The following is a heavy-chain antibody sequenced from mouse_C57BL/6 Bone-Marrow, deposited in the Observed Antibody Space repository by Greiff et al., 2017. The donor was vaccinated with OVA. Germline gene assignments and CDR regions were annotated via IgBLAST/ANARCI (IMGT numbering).Heavy chain of an antibody. Sequence: VQLKESGPELVKPGASVKISCKASGYSFTSYYIHWVKQRPGKGLEWIGWIYTGSGNTKYTEKFKGKATLTADTSSSTAYMQLSSLTSEDSAVYYCARGGRVFDYWCQGTTLTVSS. D-gene: IGHD3-3*01. V-gene: IGHV1-66*01. J-gene: IGHJ2*01. CDR1: GYSFTSYY. CDR3: ARGGRVFDY. CDR2: IYTGSGNT.